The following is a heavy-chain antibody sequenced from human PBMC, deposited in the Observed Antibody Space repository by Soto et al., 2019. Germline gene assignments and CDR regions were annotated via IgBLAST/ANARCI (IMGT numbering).Heavy chain of an antibody. CDR1: GFTFSSYS. CDR3: ASLGIWDY. Sequence: ESGGGLVKPGGSLRLSCAASGFTFSSYSMNWVRQAPGKGLEWVAVISYDGSNKYYADSVKGRFTISRDNSKNTLYLQMNSLRAEDTAVYYCASLGIWDYWGQGTLVTVSS. J-gene: IGHJ4*02. V-gene: IGHV3-30*03. D-gene: IGHD7-27*01. CDR2: ISYDGSNK.